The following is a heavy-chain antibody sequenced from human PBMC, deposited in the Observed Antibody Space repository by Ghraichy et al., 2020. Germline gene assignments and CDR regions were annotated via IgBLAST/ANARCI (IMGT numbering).Heavy chain of an antibody. V-gene: IGHV3-48*02. CDR3: ARASTVVRFYFYAGMDV. CDR1: GFAFSDFN. J-gene: IGHJ6*02. Sequence: GGSLRLSCVGSGFAFSDFNMNWVRQSPGKGLEWVSYITTSSRTIFYADSVKGRFTSSRDNAQNSLYLQMNSLRDEDTAVYYCARASTVVRFYFYAGMDVWGQGTTVTVSS. CDR2: ITTSSRTI. D-gene: IGHD4-23*01.